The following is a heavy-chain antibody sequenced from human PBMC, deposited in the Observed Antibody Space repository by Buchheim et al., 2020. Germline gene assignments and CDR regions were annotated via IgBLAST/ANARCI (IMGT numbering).Heavy chain of an antibody. CDR1: GGSISTSY. D-gene: IGHD3-9*01. CDR3: AKLRFYDVLTGYSQVFYFDS. V-gene: IGHV4-59*13. Sequence: QVQLQESGPGLVEPSETLSLTCTVSGGSISTSYWSWIRQPPGKGLEWIGYIYDSGSTNYNPSLKSRVTISVDTSKSQFSLALNSVTAADTAVYFCAKLRFYDVLTGYSQVFYFDSWGQGTL. CDR2: IYDSGST. J-gene: IGHJ4*02.